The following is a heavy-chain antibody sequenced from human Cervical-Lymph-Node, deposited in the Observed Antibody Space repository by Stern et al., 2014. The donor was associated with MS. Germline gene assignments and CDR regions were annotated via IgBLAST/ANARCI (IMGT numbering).Heavy chain of an antibody. D-gene: IGHD2-21*01. CDR1: GGTFSSQA. Sequence: QVQLMQSGPEVKKPGSSVKVSCKASGGTFSSQAINWVRQAPGQGLEWLGGIIPIFGTPNYAQKVQDRVTITADESTSTAYMDLSSLRSEDTAVYYCATPSTVIVGGMDVWGQGTTVTVSS. CDR2: IIPIFGTP. CDR3: ATPSTVIVGGMDV. V-gene: IGHV1-69*01. J-gene: IGHJ6*02.